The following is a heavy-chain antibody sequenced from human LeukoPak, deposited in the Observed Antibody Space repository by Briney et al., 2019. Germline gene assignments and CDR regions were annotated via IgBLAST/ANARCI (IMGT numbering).Heavy chain of an antibody. J-gene: IGHJ4*02. V-gene: IGHV3-33*01. CDR2: IWYDGSNK. CDR1: GFTFSSYG. D-gene: IGHD2-8*02. CDR3: ARDWDCTGGVCYTGFFDY. Sequence: PGGSLGLSCAASGFTFSSYGMHWVRQAPGKGLEWVAVIWYDGSNKYYADSVKGRFTISRDNSKNTLYLQMNSLRAEDTAVYYCARDWDCTGGVCYTGFFDYWGQGTLVTVSS.